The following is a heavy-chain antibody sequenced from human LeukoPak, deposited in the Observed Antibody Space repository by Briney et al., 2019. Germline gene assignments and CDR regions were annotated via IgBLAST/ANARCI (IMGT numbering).Heavy chain of an antibody. CDR1: GFTFSDSA. V-gene: IGHV3-73*01. CDR2: IRSKANSYAT. CDR3: TTAVGGTTSGLHY. Sequence: GGSLRLSCAASGFTFSDSAMHLVRQASGKGLEWVGLIRSKANSYATVYAASVEGRLIISRDDSKNMAYLQMNSLKTEDTAFYYCTTAVGGTTSGLHYWGQGTLVTVSS. J-gene: IGHJ4*02. D-gene: IGHD1-26*01.